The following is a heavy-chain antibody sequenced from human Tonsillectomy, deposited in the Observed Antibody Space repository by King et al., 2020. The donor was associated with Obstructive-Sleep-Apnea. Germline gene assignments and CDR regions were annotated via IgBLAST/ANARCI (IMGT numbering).Heavy chain of an antibody. CDR1: SGSISSADYY. Sequence: VPLQESGPGLVKPSQTLSLTCTVSSGSISSADYYWTWIRQPPGKGLEWIGYIYYSGSTYYNPSLKSRLTISIDTSKNRFSLNLSSVTAADTAVYYCARGRYCSGTSCLDRWGQGTLVTVSS. V-gene: IGHV4-30-4*01. D-gene: IGHD2-2*01. CDR2: IYYSGST. J-gene: IGHJ5*02. CDR3: ARGRYCSGTSCLDR.